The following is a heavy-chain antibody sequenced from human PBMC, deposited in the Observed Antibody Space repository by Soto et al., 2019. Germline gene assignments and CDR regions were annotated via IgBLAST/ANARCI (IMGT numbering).Heavy chain of an antibody. J-gene: IGHJ4*02. Sequence: GGSLRLSCAASGFTFSSYAMSWVRQAPGKGLEWVSAISGSGGSTYYADSVKGRFTISRDNSKNTLYLQMNSLRAEDTAVYYCAKVKGYSSGWKYHFDYWGQGTLVTVSS. CDR1: GFTFSSYA. D-gene: IGHD6-19*01. V-gene: IGHV3-23*01. CDR2: ISGSGGST. CDR3: AKVKGYSSGWKYHFDY.